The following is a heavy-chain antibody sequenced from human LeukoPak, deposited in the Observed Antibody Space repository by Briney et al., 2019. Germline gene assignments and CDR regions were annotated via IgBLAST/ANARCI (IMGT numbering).Heavy chain of an antibody. CDR1: DGSINGYY. CDR2: IYFTGST. CDR3: ARFSENYDSNLHYVDH. D-gene: IGHD3-22*01. V-gene: IGHV4-59*12. J-gene: IGHJ4*02. Sequence: MPSETLSLTWTVADGSINGYYWSWIRQSPGKGRESVGYIYFTGSTNYNPSLKSRVTMSVDTSRNPFSLRLCSVTAADTAVYYCARFSENYDSNLHYVDHWGQGTLVSVSS.